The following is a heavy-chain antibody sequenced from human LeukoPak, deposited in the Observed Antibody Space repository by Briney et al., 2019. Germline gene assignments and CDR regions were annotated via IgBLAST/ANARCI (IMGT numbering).Heavy chain of an antibody. CDR2: IYYSGST. Sequence: PSETLSLTYTVSGGSISSSSYYWGWIRQPPGKGLEWIGSIYYSGSTYCNPSLKSRVTISVDTSKNQFSLKLTSVTAADTAVYYCARPFGHYISGWFLNYWGQGTLVTVSS. CDR1: GGSISSSSYY. CDR3: ARPFGHYISGWFLNY. D-gene: IGHD6-13*01. J-gene: IGHJ4*02. V-gene: IGHV4-39*07.